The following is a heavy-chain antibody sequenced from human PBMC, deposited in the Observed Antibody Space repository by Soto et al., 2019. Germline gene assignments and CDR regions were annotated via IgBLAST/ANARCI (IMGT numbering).Heavy chain of an antibody. CDR1: GFTFSNYG. D-gene: IGHD2-2*02. Sequence: GGSLRLSCAASGFTFSNYGMHWVRQAPGKGLEWVAVISYDGSNKYYADSVKGRFTISRDNSKNTLYLQMNSLRAEDTAVYYCARDEPIPDYWGQGTLVTVSS. CDR2: ISYDGSNK. J-gene: IGHJ4*02. V-gene: IGHV3-30*03. CDR3: ARDEPIPDY.